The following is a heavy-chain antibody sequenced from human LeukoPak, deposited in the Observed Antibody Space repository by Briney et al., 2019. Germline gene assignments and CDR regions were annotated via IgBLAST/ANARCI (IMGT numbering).Heavy chain of an antibody. CDR1: GGTFSSYA. Sequence: SSVKVSCKASGGTFSSYAISWVRQAPGQGLEWMGGIIPIFGTANYAQKFQGRVTITTDESTSTAYMELSSLRSEDTAVYYCARAEVFGVVIAQYDAFDIWGQGTMVTVSS. CDR2: IIPIFGTA. CDR3: ARAEVFGVVIAQYDAFDI. V-gene: IGHV1-69*05. D-gene: IGHD3-3*01. J-gene: IGHJ3*02.